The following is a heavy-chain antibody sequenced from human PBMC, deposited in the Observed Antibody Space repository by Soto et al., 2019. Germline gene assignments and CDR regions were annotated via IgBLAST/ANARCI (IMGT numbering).Heavy chain of an antibody. Sequence: GESLKISCKGSGYSFTSYWIGWVRQMPGKGLEWMGIIYPGDSDTRYSPSFQGQVTISADKSISTAYLQWSSLKASDTAMYYCARTAPAGNYSYYRHVGGKGTTVTVPS. CDR3: ARTAPAGNYSYYRHV. V-gene: IGHV5-51*01. J-gene: IGHJ6*03. D-gene: IGHD2-2*01. CDR1: GYSFTSYW. CDR2: IYPGDSDT.